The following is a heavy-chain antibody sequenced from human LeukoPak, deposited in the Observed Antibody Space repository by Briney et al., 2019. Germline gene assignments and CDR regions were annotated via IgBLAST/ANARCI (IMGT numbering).Heavy chain of an antibody. J-gene: IGHJ4*02. V-gene: IGHV4-39*07. CDR1: GGSISSSSYY. Sequence: PSETLSLTCTVSGGSISSSSYYWGWIRQSPGKGLEWIGSIYYSGSTYYNPSLKSRVTISVDTSKNQFSLKLSSVTAADTAVYYCARGQGRGSRFDYWGQGTLVTVSS. D-gene: IGHD5-12*01. CDR3: ARGQGRGSRFDY. CDR2: IYYSGST.